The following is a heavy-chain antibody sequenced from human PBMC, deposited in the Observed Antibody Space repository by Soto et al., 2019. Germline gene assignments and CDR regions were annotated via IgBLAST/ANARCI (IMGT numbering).Heavy chain of an antibody. J-gene: IGHJ6*02. Sequence: GASVKVSCKASGYTFTGYYMHWVRQAPGQGLEWMGCINPNSGGTNYAQNFQGWVTMTRDTYISTAYMELSRLRSDDTAVYYCARGDIVDTIYYYYYGMDVWGQGTTVTVSS. V-gene: IGHV1-2*04. CDR1: GYTFTGYY. CDR3: ARGDIVDTIYYYYYGMDV. CDR2: INPNSGGT. D-gene: IGHD5-12*01.